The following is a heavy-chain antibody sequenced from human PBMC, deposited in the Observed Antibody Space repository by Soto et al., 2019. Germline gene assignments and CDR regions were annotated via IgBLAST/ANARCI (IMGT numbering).Heavy chain of an antibody. J-gene: IGHJ5*02. CDR2: IYYSGST. CDR1: GGSISSYY. CDR3: ERHKGWFDP. V-gene: IGHV4-59*08. Sequence: PSETLSLTCTVSGGSISSYYWSWIRQPPGKGLEWIGYIYYSGSTNYNPSLKSRVTISVDTSKNQFSLKLSSVTAADTAVYYCERHKGWFDPWGQGTLVTVSS.